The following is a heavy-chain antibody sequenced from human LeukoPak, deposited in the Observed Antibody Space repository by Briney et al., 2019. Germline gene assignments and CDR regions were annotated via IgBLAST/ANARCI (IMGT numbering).Heavy chain of an antibody. J-gene: IGHJ4*02. CDR3: ARGEQYYYDSSGYPDY. CDR2: VYYSGST. V-gene: IGHV4-59*02. CDR1: GGSVSGYY. D-gene: IGHD3-22*01. Sequence: SETLSLTCVVSGGSVSGYYWGWIRQPPGRGLEWIGYVYYSGSTNYNPSFKSRITISVDTSRNQFSLQLSSVTAADTAVYYCARGEQYYYDSSGYPDYWGQGTLVTVSS.